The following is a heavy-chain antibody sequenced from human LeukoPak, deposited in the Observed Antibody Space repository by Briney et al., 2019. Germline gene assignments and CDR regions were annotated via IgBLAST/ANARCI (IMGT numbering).Heavy chain of an antibody. CDR2: ISSSGSTI. Sequence: GGSLRLSCAASGFTFSDYYMSWIRQAPGKGLEWVSYISSSGSTIYYADSVKGRFTISRDNAKNSLYLQMNSLRAEDTAVYYCAREDYYDSPERHAFDIWGQGTMVTVSS. CDR3: AREDYYDSPERHAFDI. CDR1: GFTFSDYY. J-gene: IGHJ3*02. D-gene: IGHD3-22*01. V-gene: IGHV3-11*04.